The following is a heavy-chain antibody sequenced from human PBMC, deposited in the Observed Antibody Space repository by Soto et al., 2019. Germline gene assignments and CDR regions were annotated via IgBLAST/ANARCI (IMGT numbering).Heavy chain of an antibody. Sequence: QVQLVESGGGVVQPGRSLRLSCAASGFTFSRYGMHWVRQAPGKGLEWVAAIAFDGSRQYYADSVKGRFTISRDNSKNTVFLQSNSLGDEDTAVYYCAKDLGGDGNSVYWGQGTLVTVPT. CDR1: GFTFSRYG. D-gene: IGHD3-16*01. V-gene: IGHV3-30*18. CDR3: AKDLGGDGNSVY. CDR2: IAFDGSRQ. J-gene: IGHJ4*02.